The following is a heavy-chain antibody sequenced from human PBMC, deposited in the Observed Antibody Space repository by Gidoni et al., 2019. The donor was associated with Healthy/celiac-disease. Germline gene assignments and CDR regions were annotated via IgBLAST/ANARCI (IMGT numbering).Heavy chain of an antibody. D-gene: IGHD3-22*01. CDR2: ISSNGGST. V-gene: IGHV3-64*01. CDR1: GFTFSSYA. J-gene: IGHJ4*02. Sequence: EVQLVESGGGLVQPGGSLRLSCAASGFTFSSYAMHWVRQAPGKGLEYVSAISSNGGSTYYANSVKGRFTISRDNSKNTLYLQMGSLRAEDMAVYYCARRGSNYYDSSGWGYYFDYWGQGTLVTVSS. CDR3: ARRGSNYYDSSGWGYYFDY.